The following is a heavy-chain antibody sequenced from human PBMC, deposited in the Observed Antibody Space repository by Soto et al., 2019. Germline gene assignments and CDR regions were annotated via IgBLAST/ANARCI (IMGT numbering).Heavy chain of an antibody. D-gene: IGHD5-12*01. CDR1: GFTFSNAW. Sequence: PGGSLRLSCAASGFTFSNAWMNWVRQAPGKGLEWVGRIKSKTDGGTTDYAAPVKGRLTISRDDSKNTLYLQMNSLKTEDTAVYYCTKDPGGYGPFGPWGQGTLVTVSS. CDR2: IKSKTDGGTT. CDR3: TKDPGGYGPFGP. J-gene: IGHJ5*02. V-gene: IGHV3-15*07.